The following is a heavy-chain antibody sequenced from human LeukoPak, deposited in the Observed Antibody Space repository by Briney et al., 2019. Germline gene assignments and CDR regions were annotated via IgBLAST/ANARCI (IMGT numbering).Heavy chain of an antibody. CDR2: IYYSGST. CDR3: ARAEITMVRGASYLFDY. CDR1: GGSISSGGYY. D-gene: IGHD3-10*01. J-gene: IGHJ4*02. Sequence: SQTLSLTCTVSGGSISSGGYYWSWIRQHPGKGLEWNGYIYYSGSTYYNPSLESRVTISVDTSKNQFSLKLSSVTAADTAVYYCARAEITMVRGASYLFDYWGQGTLVTVSS. V-gene: IGHV4-31*03.